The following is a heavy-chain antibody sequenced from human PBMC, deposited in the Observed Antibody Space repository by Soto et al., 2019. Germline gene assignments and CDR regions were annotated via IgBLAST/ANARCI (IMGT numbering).Heavy chain of an antibody. CDR1: WFTVRAFA. CDR3: VRGSSCSNGVRYDLGWSGP. Sequence: WGCLGLCCAACWFTVRAFALRWVRQPPGKGLDWGAVIWPDANDKYYADSVKGRFTISSDSSKITLSLQMNSLSAEDTAVYYCVRGSSCSNGVRYDLGWSGPWGQRTPVPVSS. D-gene: IGHD2-8*01. CDR2: IWPDANDK. J-gene: IGHJ5*02. V-gene: IGHV3-33*01.